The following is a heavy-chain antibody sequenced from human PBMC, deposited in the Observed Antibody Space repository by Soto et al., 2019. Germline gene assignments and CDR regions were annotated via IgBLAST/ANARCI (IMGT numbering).Heavy chain of an antibody. CDR3: AREADVWGSYRYTDY. D-gene: IGHD3-16*02. CDR1: GYSFTSYW. V-gene: IGHV5-51*01. J-gene: IGHJ4*02. CDR2: IYPGDSDT. Sequence: ESLKISCKGSGYSFTSYWIGWVRQMPGKGLEWMGIIYPGDSDTRYSPSFQGQVTISADKSISTAYLQWSSLKASDTAMYYCAREADVWGSYRYTDYWGQGTLVTVSS.